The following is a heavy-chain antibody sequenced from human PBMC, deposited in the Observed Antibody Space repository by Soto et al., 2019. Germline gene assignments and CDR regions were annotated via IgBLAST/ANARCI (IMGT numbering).Heavy chain of an antibody. D-gene: IGHD3-3*01. CDR1: GGSISSGGYY. CDR3: ARDKSGFLEDWAPDHYGMDV. CDR2: IYYSGST. J-gene: IGHJ6*02. V-gene: IGHV4-31*03. Sequence: QVQLQESGPGLVKPSQTLSLTCTVSGGSISSGGYYWSWIRQHPGKGLAWIGYIYYSGSTYYNPSLKSRVTISVDTSKNQFSLKLSSVTAADTAVYYCARDKSGFLEDWAPDHYGMDVWGQGTTVTVSS.